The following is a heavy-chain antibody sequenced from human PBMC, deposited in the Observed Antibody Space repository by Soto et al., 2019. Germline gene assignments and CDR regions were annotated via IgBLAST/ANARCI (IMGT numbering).Heavy chain of an antibody. J-gene: IGHJ4*02. CDR1: GYTFTGYY. D-gene: IGHD1-1*01. CDR2: INPNSGGT. CDR3: ARDRSPLERHVDY. V-gene: IGHV1-2*02. Sequence: KVSCKASGYTFTGYYMHWVRQAPGQGLEWMGWINPNSGGTNYAQKFQGRVTMTRDTSISTAYMELSRLRSDDTAVYYCARDRSPLERHVDYWGQGTLVTVSS.